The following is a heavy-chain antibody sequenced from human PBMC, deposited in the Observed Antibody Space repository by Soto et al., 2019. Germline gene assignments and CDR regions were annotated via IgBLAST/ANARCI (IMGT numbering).Heavy chain of an antibody. J-gene: IGHJ6*02. D-gene: IGHD2-2*01. Sequence: ASCGVTVRSSAVSVFLQTTGKGLEWVSAISGSGGSTYYADSVKGRFTISRDNSKNTLYLQMNSLRAEDTAVYYCAKDLPVVPAAILIVVMDVWLQGTTDT. V-gene: IGHV3-23*01. CDR2: ISGSGGST. CDR1: GVTVRSSA. CDR3: AKDLPVVPAAILIVVMDV.